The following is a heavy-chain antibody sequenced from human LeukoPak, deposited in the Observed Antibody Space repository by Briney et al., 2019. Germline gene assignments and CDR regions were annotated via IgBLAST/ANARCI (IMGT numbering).Heavy chain of an antibody. J-gene: IGHJ6*02. V-gene: IGHV4-59*08. Sequence: SETLSLTCTVSGGSISSYYWSWIRQPPGKGLEWIGYIYYSGSTNYNPSLKSRVTISVDTSKNQFSLKPSSVTAADTAVYYCARHHNYYYYYGMDVWGQGTTVTVSS. CDR2: IYYSGST. CDR3: ARHHNYYYYYGMDV. CDR1: GGSISSYY.